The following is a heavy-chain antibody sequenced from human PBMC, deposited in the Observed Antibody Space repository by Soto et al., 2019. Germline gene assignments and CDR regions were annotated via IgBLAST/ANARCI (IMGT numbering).Heavy chain of an antibody. Sequence: QVQLVQSGAEVKKPGSSVKVSCKASGGTFSSYTISWVRQAPGQGLEWMGRIIPILGIANYAQKFQGRVTITADKSTSTAYMELSSLRSEDTAVYYCARDAGNDDHYYYGMDVWGQGTTVTVSS. V-gene: IGHV1-69*08. CDR3: ARDAGNDDHYYYGMDV. D-gene: IGHD1-1*01. CDR2: IIPILGIA. CDR1: GGTFSSYT. J-gene: IGHJ6*02.